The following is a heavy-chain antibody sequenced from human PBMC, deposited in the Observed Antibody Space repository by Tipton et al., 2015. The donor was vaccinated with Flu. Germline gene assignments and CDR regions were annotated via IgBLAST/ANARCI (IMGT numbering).Heavy chain of an antibody. CDR1: GGSFSGYY. D-gene: IGHD5-18*01. J-gene: IGHJ3*02. V-gene: IGHV4-34*01. CDR2: INHSGST. CDR3: ARRPPYSYGSRGGAFDI. Sequence: TLSLTCAVYGGSFSGYYWSWIRQPPGKGLEWIGEINHSGSTNYNPSLKSRVTISVDTSKNQFSLKLSSVTAADTAVYYCARRPPYSYGSRGGAFDIWGQGTMVTVSS.